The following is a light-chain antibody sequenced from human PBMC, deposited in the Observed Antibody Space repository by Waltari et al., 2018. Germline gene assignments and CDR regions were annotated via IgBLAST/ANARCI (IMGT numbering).Light chain of an antibody. V-gene: IGKV3-20*01. Sequence: EIVLTQSPGTLSLSPGERATLSCRASQTVQTTYLPWYQQKPGQAPTLLIYGASSRATDIPDRFSGSGSGTDFSLTISSLEPEDFAVYYCQQYDISPLTFGGGTKVEIK. J-gene: IGKJ4*01. CDR1: QTVQTTY. CDR3: QQYDISPLT. CDR2: GAS.